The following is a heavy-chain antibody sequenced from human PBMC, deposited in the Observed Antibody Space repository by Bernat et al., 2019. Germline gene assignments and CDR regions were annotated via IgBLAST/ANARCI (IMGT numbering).Heavy chain of an antibody. CDR2: IWYDGSNK. J-gene: IGHJ4*02. CDR3: ARDVPTSSPLGVPGDY. Sequence: QVQLVESGGGVVQPGRSLRLSCAASGFTFSSYGMHWVRQAPGKGLEWVAVIWYDGSNKYYADSVKGRLTISRDKSKNTLYLQMNSLRAEDTAVYYCARDVPTSSPLGVPGDYWGQGTLVTVSS. CDR1: GFTFSSYG. D-gene: IGHD6-13*01. V-gene: IGHV3-33*01.